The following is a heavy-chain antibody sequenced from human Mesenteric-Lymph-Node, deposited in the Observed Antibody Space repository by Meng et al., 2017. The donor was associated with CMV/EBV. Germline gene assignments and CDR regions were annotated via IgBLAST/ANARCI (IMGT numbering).Heavy chain of an antibody. V-gene: IGHV3-11*01. J-gene: IGHJ4*02. CDR3: ARDRSGYYDY. CDR2: ISSSGSTI. CDR1: GFTFSDYY. D-gene: IGHD3-22*01. Sequence: GESLKISCAASGFTFSDYYMSWIRQAPGKGLEWVSYISSSGSTIYYADSVKGRFTISRDNAKNSLYLRMNSPRAEDTAVYYCARDRSGYYDYWGQGTLVTVSS.